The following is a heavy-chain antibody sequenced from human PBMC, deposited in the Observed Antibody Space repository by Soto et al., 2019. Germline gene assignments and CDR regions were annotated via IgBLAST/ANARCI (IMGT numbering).Heavy chain of an antibody. Sequence: SATLSLTCTVSGSSITSFGYYWTLIRQHPGKGLEWIGYNYYSGITYYNPSLKSRVTISLDTSKNQFSLKLSSVTAADTAVYCCARGSSIAGLYYGMDVWGQGTTVT. CDR3: ARGSSIAGLYYGMDV. J-gene: IGHJ6*02. D-gene: IGHD6-6*01. CDR2: NYYSGIT. CDR1: GSSITSFGYY. V-gene: IGHV4-31*03.